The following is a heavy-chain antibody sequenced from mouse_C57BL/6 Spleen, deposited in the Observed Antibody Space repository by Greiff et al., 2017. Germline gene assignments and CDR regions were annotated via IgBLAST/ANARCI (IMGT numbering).Heavy chain of an antibody. D-gene: IGHD4-1*01. CDR2: IYPSDSET. CDR3: SANWDGWFAY. V-gene: IGHV1-61*01. Sequence: QVQLQQSGAELVRPGSSVKLSCKASGYTFTSYWMDWVKQRPGQGLEWIGNIYPSDSETHYNQKFKDKATLTVDKSSSTAYMQLSSLTSEDSAVYYCSANWDGWFAYWGQGTLVTVSA. CDR1: GYTFTSYW. J-gene: IGHJ3*01.